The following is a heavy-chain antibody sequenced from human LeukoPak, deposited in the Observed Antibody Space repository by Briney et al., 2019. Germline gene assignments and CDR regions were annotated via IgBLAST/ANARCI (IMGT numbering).Heavy chain of an antibody. Sequence: GASVKVSCKVSGYTLTELSIHWVRQAPGKELEWMGGFNPEDGKKIYVQKFQGRVTMTEDTSIETAYMELSSLRSEDTAMYYCATDPVGYCSSDSCYSVDYWGQGTLVTVSS. V-gene: IGHV1-24*01. J-gene: IGHJ4*02. CDR1: GYTLTELS. CDR2: FNPEDGKK. D-gene: IGHD2-15*01. CDR3: ATDPVGYCSSDSCYSVDY.